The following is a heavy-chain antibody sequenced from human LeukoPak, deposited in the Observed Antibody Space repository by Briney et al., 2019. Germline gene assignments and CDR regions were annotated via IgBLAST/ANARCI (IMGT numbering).Heavy chain of an antibody. CDR3: ARAGCGYGLPDY. CDR1: GYTFTGYY. V-gene: IGHV1-46*01. D-gene: IGHD3/OR15-3a*01. J-gene: IGHJ4*02. Sequence: GASVKVSCKASGYTFTGYYMHWVRQAPGQGLEWMGIINPSGGSTSYAQKFQGRVTMTRDTSTSTVYMELSSLRSEDTAVYYCARAGCGYGLPDYWGQGTLVTVSS. CDR2: INPSGGST.